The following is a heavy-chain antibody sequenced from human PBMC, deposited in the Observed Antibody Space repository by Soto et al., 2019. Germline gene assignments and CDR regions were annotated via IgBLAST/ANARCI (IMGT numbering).Heavy chain of an antibody. J-gene: IGHJ4*02. CDR1: GYTFQTYD. D-gene: IGHD6-13*01. Sequence: QVQLVQSGAEVKKPGASVQVSCRASGYTFQTYDIVWVRQAPGQGLEWLGWMTPNSGGTVYAQTFQGRVAMTRDTAMSTAYMELSSLRSDDTALDYFATHQYQQQLGNWCQGALVIVSS. V-gene: IGHV1-8*02. CDR3: ATHQYQQQLGN. CDR2: MTPNSGGT.